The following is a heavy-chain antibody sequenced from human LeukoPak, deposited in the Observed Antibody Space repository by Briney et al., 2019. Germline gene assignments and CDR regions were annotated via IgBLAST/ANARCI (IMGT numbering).Heavy chain of an antibody. D-gene: IGHD3-22*01. CDR2: VSYSGSS. J-gene: IGHJ4*02. Sequence: SETLSLTCTVSGGSISSGGYSWSWIRQPPGKGLEWIGYVSYSGSSYYNLSLKSRVTISVDTSKNQFSLKLSSVTAADTAVYYCARISYYLFDFWGQGTLVTVSS. CDR3: ARISYYLFDF. V-gene: IGHV4-30-4*07. CDR1: GGSISSGGYS.